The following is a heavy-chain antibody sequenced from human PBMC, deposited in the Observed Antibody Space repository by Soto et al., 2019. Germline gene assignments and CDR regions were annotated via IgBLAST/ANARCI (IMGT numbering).Heavy chain of an antibody. CDR3: AKSGYGGYSGYDQGYFDY. CDR2: ISGSGGRT. V-gene: IGHV3-23*01. D-gene: IGHD5-12*01. Sequence: EVQLLESGGGLVQPGGSLRLSCAASGFTFSSYAMSWVRQAPGKGLEWVSAISGSGGRTYYAYSVKGRFTISRDNSKNPLYLQMNSLRAEDTAVYYCAKSGYGGYSGYDQGYFDYWGQGTLVTVSS. CDR1: GFTFSSYA. J-gene: IGHJ4*02.